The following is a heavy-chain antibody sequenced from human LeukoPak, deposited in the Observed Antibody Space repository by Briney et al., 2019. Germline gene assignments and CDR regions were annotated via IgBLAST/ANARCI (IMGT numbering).Heavy chain of an antibody. J-gene: IGHJ6*02. CDR1: GFTFSTYG. V-gene: IGHV3-30*18. CDR3: AKGSAYGDYYYYGMDV. D-gene: IGHD4-17*01. Sequence: GRSLRLSCAASGFTFSTYGMHGVRQVPGKGLEWVAVISYDGRNQYYADSVKGRFTISRDNSENTLYLQMNSLIPEDTAVYYCAKGSAYGDYYYYGMDVWGQGTTVTVSS. CDR2: ISYDGRNQ.